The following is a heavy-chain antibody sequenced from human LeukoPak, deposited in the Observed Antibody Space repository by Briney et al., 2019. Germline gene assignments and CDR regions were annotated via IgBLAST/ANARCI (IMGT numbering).Heavy chain of an antibody. D-gene: IGHD4-23*01. J-gene: IGHJ3*02. Sequence: GASVKVSCKTSGYIFAHNGISWVRQAPGQGPEWMGWISAYNGDTNYAQNFQGRVTMTRDTSTSTVYMELRSLRSDDTAVYYCATVSSRVELPDDAFDIWGQGTMVTVSS. V-gene: IGHV1-18*01. CDR1: GYIFAHNG. CDR3: ATVSSRVELPDDAFDI. CDR2: ISAYNGDT.